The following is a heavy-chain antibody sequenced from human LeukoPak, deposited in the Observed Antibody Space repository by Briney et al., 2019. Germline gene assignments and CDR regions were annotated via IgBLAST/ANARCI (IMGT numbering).Heavy chain of an antibody. CDR1: GFTFSSYG. J-gene: IGHJ3*02. CDR3: ARVFGPSLTVFIIRGAFDI. V-gene: IGHV3-30*03. CDR2: ISYDGSNK. Sequence: GGSLRLSCAASGFTFSSYGMHWVRQAPGKGLEWVAVISYDGSNKYYADSVKGRFTISRDNSKNTLYLQMNSLRVEDTAVYYCARVFGPSLTVFIIRGAFDIWGQGTMVTVSS. D-gene: IGHD3-3*01.